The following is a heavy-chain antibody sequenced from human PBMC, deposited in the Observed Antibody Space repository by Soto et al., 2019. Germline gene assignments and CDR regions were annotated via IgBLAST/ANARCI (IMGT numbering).Heavy chain of an antibody. Sequence: QVQLVQSGAEVKKPGSSVKVSCKASGGTFSSYAISWVRQAPGQGLEWMGGIIPIFGTANYAQKFQGRVTITEDESSSTVYMELRSLRSEDTAVYYCARERRETAMELDYWGQGTLVNVSS. J-gene: IGHJ4*02. CDR1: GGTFSSYA. D-gene: IGHD5-18*01. CDR3: ARERRETAMELDY. V-gene: IGHV1-69*12. CDR2: IIPIFGTA.